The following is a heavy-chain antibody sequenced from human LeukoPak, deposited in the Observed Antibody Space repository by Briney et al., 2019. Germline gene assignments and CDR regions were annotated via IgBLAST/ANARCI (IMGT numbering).Heavy chain of an antibody. Sequence: PGGSLRLSCAASGFTFSSYAMRWVRQAPAKGLEWVAVISFDGSKTYYADSMKGRCTISRDNSKNTLYLQMNSLRAEDTAAYYCARDRQPYYHYYGMDVWGQGTTVTVSS. CDR3: ARDRQPYYHYYGMDV. CDR1: GFTFSSYA. J-gene: IGHJ6*02. D-gene: IGHD6-6*01. V-gene: IGHV3-30-3*01. CDR2: ISFDGSKT.